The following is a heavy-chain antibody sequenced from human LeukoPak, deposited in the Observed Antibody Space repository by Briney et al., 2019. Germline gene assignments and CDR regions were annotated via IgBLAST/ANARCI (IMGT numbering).Heavy chain of an antibody. CDR2: ICYSGST. D-gene: IGHD3-22*01. J-gene: IGHJ4*02. Sequence: SETLSLTCTVSGGSISSHYWSWIRQPPGKGLEWIGYICYSGSTNYNPSLKSRVTISVDTSKNQFSLKLSSVTAADTAVYYCARAYYDSSGYIYYFDYWGQGTLVTVSS. CDR3: ARAYYDSSGYIYYFDY. CDR1: GGSISSHY. V-gene: IGHV4-59*11.